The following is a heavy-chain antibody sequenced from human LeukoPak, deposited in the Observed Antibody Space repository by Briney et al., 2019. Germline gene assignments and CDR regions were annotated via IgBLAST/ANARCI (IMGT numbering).Heavy chain of an antibody. J-gene: IGHJ3*02. D-gene: IGHD3-3*01. Sequence: SETLSLTCAVYGGSFSGYYWSWIRQPPGKGLEWIGSIYHSGSTYYNPSLKSRVTISVDTSKNQFSLKLSSVTAADTAVYYCAIRFLEWYAFDIWGQGTMVTVSS. V-gene: IGHV4-38-2*01. CDR3: AIRFLEWYAFDI. CDR1: GGSFSGYY. CDR2: IYHSGST.